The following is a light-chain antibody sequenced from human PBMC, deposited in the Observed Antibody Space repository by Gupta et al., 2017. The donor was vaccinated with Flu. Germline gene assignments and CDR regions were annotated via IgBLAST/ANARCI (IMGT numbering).Light chain of an antibody. Sequence: TSSDIGAYIYVSWYQQHPGKAPKLVIYEVTRRPSEVSDRFSASKSGNTASLTISGLQAEDEADYYCTSYAANSKWVFGGGTKLTVL. V-gene: IGLV2-14*01. J-gene: IGLJ2*01. CDR2: EVT. CDR1: SSDIGAYIY. CDR3: TSYAANSKWV.